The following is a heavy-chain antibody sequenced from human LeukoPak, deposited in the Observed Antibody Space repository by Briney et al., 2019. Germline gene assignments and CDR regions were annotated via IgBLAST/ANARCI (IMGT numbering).Heavy chain of an antibody. Sequence: SETLSLTCTVSGGSISSYYWTWIRQHPGKGLEWIGYIYYSGSTYYNPSLKSRVTISVDTSQNQFSLKLTSVTAADTAVYYCAGRGRKGSGSSDCYFDLWGRGTLVTVSS. CDR3: AGRGRKGSGSSDCYFDL. J-gene: IGHJ2*01. D-gene: IGHD3-22*01. V-gene: IGHV4-59*06. CDR2: IYYSGST. CDR1: GGSISSYY.